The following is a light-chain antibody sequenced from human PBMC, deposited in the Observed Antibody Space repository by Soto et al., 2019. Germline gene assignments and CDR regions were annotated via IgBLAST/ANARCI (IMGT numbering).Light chain of an antibody. CDR3: QQYYSWPLT. CDR1: QSVGTS. V-gene: IGKV3-15*01. J-gene: IGKJ4*01. CDR2: GAS. Sequence: ETVMTQSPATLSVSPGERATLSCRASQSVGTSLAWYQQKPGQAPRVLMYGASSRATGVPGRFSGSGSATAFTLTISSLQSEDFAVYYWQQYYSWPLTFGGGTKVEI.